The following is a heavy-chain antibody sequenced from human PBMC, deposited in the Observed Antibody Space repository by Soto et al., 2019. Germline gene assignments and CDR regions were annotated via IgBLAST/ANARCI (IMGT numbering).Heavy chain of an antibody. J-gene: IGHJ3*02. Sequence: QMQLVQSGPEVKKPGTSVKVSCKASGFTFTSSAMQWVRQARGQRLEWIGWIVVGSGNTNYEQKFQERVTITRDMSTSTAYMELSSLRSEDTAVYYCAADPIGYCSSTSCYSGAFDIWGQGTMVTVSS. CDR2: IVVGSGNT. CDR1: GFTFTSSA. D-gene: IGHD2-2*03. CDR3: AADPIGYCSSTSCYSGAFDI. V-gene: IGHV1-58*02.